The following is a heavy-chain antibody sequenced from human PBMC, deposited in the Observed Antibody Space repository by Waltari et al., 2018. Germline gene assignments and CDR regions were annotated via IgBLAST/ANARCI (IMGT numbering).Heavy chain of an antibody. Sequence: EVQLVESGGGLIQPGGSLRLSCAASGFTVSSNYMSWVRQAPGKGLDWVSVIYSGCRTYYADSVKGRFTISRDNSKNTLYLQMNSLRAEDTAVYYCARVRYAWNFDFWSGAYNWFDPWGQGTLVTVSS. CDR1: GFTVSSNY. J-gene: IGHJ5*02. CDR2: IYSGCRT. V-gene: IGHV3-53*01. CDR3: ARVRYAWNFDFWSGAYNWFDP. D-gene: IGHD3-3*01.